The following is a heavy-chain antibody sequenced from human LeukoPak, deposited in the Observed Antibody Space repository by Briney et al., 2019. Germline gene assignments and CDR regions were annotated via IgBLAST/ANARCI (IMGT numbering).Heavy chain of an antibody. Sequence: GGSLRLSXAASGFTFSSYSMNWVRQAPGKGLEWVSSISSSSSYIYYADSVKGRFTISRDNAKNSLYLQMNSLRAEDTAVYYCARDKVASQRAAYYMDVWGKGTTVTVSS. CDR2: ISSSSSYI. CDR3: ARDKVASQRAAYYMDV. CDR1: GFTFSSYS. J-gene: IGHJ6*03. V-gene: IGHV3-21*01. D-gene: IGHD6-25*01.